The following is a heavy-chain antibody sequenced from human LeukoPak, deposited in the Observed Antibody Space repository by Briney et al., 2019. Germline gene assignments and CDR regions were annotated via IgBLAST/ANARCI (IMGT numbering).Heavy chain of an antibody. Sequence: ASVKVSCEVSGYTLTELSMHWVRQAPVKGREWRGGFDPVDVETIYAQKIQSRDTMTEETYTDIDYTELSSLRSEDTTVYYCATDRGRGIAAAADYYGMDVWGQGTTVTVSS. CDR2: FDPVDVET. V-gene: IGHV1-24*01. CDR1: GYTLTELS. CDR3: ATDRGRGIAAAADYYGMDV. J-gene: IGHJ6*02. D-gene: IGHD6-13*01.